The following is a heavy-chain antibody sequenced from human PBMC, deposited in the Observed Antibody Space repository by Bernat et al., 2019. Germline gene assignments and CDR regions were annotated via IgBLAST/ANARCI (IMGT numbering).Heavy chain of an antibody. D-gene: IGHD3-10*01. CDR1: GFTFSSYG. V-gene: IGHV3-33*01. J-gene: IGHJ4*02. CDR3: ARDQIRGSLYYYGIGS. Sequence: QVQLVESGGGVVQPGRSLRLSCAASGFTFSSYGMHWVRQAPGKGLEWVAVIWYDGSNKYYADSVKGRFTISRDNSKNTLYLQMNSLRAEDTAVYYCARDQIRGSLYYYGIGSWGQGTLVTVSS. CDR2: IWYDGSNK.